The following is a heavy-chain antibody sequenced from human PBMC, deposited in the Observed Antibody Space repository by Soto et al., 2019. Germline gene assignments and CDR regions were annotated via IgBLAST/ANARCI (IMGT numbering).Heavy chain of an antibody. CDR2: IYSSGTT. D-gene: IGHD2-2*01. CDR3: ARGSDAYAFDI. V-gene: IGHV4-4*07. Sequence: QVQLQESGPGLVKPSETLSLTCTLSGGSMSGDYWSWVRQPAGKGLEYIGHIYSSGTTNYNPSLKGRVTMSRDTSENRFSLRLNFMTAADTAVYYCARGSDAYAFDIWGQGTMVSVSS. CDR1: GGSMSGDY. J-gene: IGHJ3*02.